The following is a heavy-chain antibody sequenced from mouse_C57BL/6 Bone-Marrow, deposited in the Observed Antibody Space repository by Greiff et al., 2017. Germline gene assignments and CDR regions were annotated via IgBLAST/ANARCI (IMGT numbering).Heavy chain of an antibody. CDR3: ARRDLNPYYCDY. D-gene: IGHD1-3*01. CDR2: ISSGGSYT. Sequence: EVQGVESGGDLVKPGGSLKLSCAASGFTFSSYGMSWVRQTPDKRLEWVATISSGGSYTYYPDSVKGRFTISRDKAKNTLYLQMSSLKSEDTAMYYCARRDLNPYYCDYWGKGTTLTVSS. CDR1: GFTFSSYG. V-gene: IGHV5-6*01. J-gene: IGHJ2*01.